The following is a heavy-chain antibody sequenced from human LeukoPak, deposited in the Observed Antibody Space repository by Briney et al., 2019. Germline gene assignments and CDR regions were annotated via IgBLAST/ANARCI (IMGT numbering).Heavy chain of an antibody. D-gene: IGHD6-19*01. Sequence: SETLSLTCTVSGGSISSYYWSWIRQPPGKGLEWIGYIYYSGGTNYNPSLKSRVTISVDTSKNQFSLKLSSVTAADTAVYYCARDQSGWFDYWGQGTLVTVSS. CDR3: ARDQSGWFDY. CDR2: IYYSGGT. J-gene: IGHJ4*02. V-gene: IGHV4-59*01. CDR1: GGSISSYY.